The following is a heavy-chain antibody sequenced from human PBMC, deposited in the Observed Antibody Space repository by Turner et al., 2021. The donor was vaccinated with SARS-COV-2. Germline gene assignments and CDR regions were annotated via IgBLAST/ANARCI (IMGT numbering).Heavy chain of an antibody. V-gene: IGHV4-59*08. Sequence: QAQLQDSGPGLVRPAETRSRTRTVPRGSISSKSWSWIRQPPGRGLEWIGFFYKIGSIDYNPTLTSGVAISVDTSKNQLSLNLISVTDADTAVYYCARHQGSASGYDHGMNVWGQGTAVIVSS. CDR3: ARHQGSASGYDHGMNV. CDR2: FYKIGSI. J-gene: IGHJ6*02. D-gene: IGHD1-26*01. CDR1: RGSISSKS.